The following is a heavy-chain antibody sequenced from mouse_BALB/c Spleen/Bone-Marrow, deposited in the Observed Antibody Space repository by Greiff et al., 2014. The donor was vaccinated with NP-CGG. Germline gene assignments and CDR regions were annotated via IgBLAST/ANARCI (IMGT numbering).Heavy chain of an antibody. J-gene: IGHJ4*01. CDR1: GFSLTSYG. Sequence: VQLQESGPGLVAPSQSLSISCTVSGFSLTSYGVHWVRQLPGQGLEWLGAIWAGGSTNYNSALMSRLRTNKDNSKSQVFLKMNSLQTDDTAMYYCAREGRGYYGSSGAAMDYWGQGTTVTVSS. V-gene: IGHV2-9*02. CDR3: AREGRGYYGSSGAAMDY. CDR2: IWAGGST. D-gene: IGHD1-1*01.